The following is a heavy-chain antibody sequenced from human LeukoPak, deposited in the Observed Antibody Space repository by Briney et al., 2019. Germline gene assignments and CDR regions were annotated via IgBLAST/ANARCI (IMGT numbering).Heavy chain of an antibody. J-gene: IGHJ3*02. CDR3: ARVGTGAAFDI. Sequence: PGGSLRLSCAASGFTFSSYSMNWVRQAPGKGPEWVSSISSSSYIYYADSVKGRFTISRDNAKNSLYLQMNSLRAEDTAVYYCARVGTGAAFDIWGQGTMVTVSS. D-gene: IGHD7-27*01. V-gene: IGHV3-21*01. CDR1: GFTFSSYS. CDR2: ISSSSYI.